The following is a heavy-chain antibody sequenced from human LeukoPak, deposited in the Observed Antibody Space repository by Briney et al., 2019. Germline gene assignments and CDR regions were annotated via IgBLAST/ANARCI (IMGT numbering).Heavy chain of an antibody. V-gene: IGHV4-39*01. J-gene: IGHJ4*02. Sequence: PSETLSLTCTVSGGSISSSSYHWGWIRQPPGKGLEWIGSIYYSGSTYYNPSLKSRVTISVDTSKNQFSLKLSSVTAADTAVYYCARVSSSRFDYWGQGTLVTVSS. CDR2: IYYSGST. CDR1: GGSISSSSYH. D-gene: IGHD6-6*01. CDR3: ARVSSSRFDY.